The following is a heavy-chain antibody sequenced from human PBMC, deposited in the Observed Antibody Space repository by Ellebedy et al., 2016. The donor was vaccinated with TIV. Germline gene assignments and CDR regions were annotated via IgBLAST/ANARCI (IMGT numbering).Heavy chain of an antibody. D-gene: IGHD3-10*01. CDR3: ARDRGASFGELLYYYYYGMDV. CDR1: GGSFSGYY. Sequence: SETLSLTXAVYGGSFSGYYWSWIRQPPGKGLEWIGEINHSGSTNYNPSLKSRVTISVDTSKNQFSLRLSSVTAADTAVYYCARDRGASFGELLYYYYYGMDVWGQGTTVTVSS. V-gene: IGHV4-34*01. J-gene: IGHJ6*02. CDR2: INHSGST.